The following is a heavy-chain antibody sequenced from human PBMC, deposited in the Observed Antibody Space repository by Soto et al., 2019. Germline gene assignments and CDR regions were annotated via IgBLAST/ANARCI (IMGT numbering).Heavy chain of an antibody. CDR1: GGSISDYY. CDR2: IYYSGST. Sequence: QVQLQESGPGLVKPSETLSLTCTVSGGSISDYYWSWIRQPPGKGLEWIGYIYYSGSTNYNPSLNSRVTISIDTSKKHFSLKLSSVTAADTAVYYCAREGYSDSGTNTFDYWCQGTLVTVSS. CDR3: AREGYSDSGTNTFDY. D-gene: IGHD3-10*01. V-gene: IGHV4-59*01. J-gene: IGHJ4*02.